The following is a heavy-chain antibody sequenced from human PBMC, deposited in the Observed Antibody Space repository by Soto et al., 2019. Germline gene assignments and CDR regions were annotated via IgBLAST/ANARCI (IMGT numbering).Heavy chain of an antibody. CDR3: ARGPNWGYRCDS. V-gene: IGHV1-69*06. J-gene: IGHJ4*02. D-gene: IGHD7-27*01. CDR1: GGTFSGHA. Sequence: QVQLVQSGAEVKKPGSSVKVSCEASGGTFSGHAISWVRQAPGQGPEWMGGLIPLFGTTQHAQNFQGRLTSTADKSTSTAYMELTSLRFDDTAIYYCARGPNWGYRCDSWGQGTLVTVSS. CDR2: LIPLFGTT.